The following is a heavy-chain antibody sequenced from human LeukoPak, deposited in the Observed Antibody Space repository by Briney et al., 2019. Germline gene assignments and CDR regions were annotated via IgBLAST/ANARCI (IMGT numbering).Heavy chain of an antibody. CDR2: INTNTGNP. J-gene: IGHJ4*02. V-gene: IGHV7-4-1*02. Sequence: ASVKVSCKASGYTLTSYAMNWVRQAPGQGLEWMGWINTNTGNPTYAQGFTGRFVFSLDTSVSTAYLQINSLKAEDTAVYYCARGLSEFYYDSSGYPLWGQGTLVTVSS. CDR1: GYTLTSYA. CDR3: ARGLSEFYYDSSGYPL. D-gene: IGHD3-22*01.